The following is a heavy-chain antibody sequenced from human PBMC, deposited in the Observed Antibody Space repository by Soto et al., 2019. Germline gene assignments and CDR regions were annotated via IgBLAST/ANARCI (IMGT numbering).Heavy chain of an antibody. V-gene: IGHV3-74*01. CDR1: GFTFSSYW. D-gene: IGHD2-2*03. J-gene: IGHJ5*01. CDR2: INSDGSST. CDR3: ARDRGYCSSTSCYHNWFDS. Sequence: GGSLRLSCAASGFTFSSYWMHWVRQAPGKGLVWVSRINSDGSSTSYADSVKGRFTISRDNAKNTLYLQMNSLRAEDTAVYYCARDRGYCSSTSCYHNWFDSWGQGTLVPVSS.